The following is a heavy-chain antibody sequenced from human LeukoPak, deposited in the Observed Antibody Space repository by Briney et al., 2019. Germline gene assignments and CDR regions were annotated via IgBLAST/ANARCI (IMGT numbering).Heavy chain of an antibody. Sequence: SETLSLTCTVSGGSISSYSYYWSWIRQPPGKGLEWIGYIYYSGSTNYNPSLKSRVTISVDTSKNQFSLKLSSVTAADTAVYYCARGDGRIQLWLRGPDAFDIWGQGTMVTVSS. D-gene: IGHD5-18*01. CDR1: GGSISSYSYY. CDR2: IYYSGST. J-gene: IGHJ3*02. CDR3: ARGDGRIQLWLRGPDAFDI. V-gene: IGHV4-61*01.